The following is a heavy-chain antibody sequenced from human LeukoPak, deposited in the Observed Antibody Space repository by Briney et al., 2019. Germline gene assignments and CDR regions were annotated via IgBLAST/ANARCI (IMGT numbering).Heavy chain of an antibody. CDR1: GGSFSGYY. CDR2: INHSGST. Sequence: SETLSLTCAVYGGSFSGYYWSWIRQPPGKGLEWIGEINHSGSTNYNPSLKSRVTISVDTSKNQFSLKLSFVTAADTAVYYCARHFAEWGLPYWYFDLWGRGTLVTVSS. J-gene: IGHJ2*01. V-gene: IGHV4-34*01. D-gene: IGHD1-26*01. CDR3: ARHFAEWGLPYWYFDL.